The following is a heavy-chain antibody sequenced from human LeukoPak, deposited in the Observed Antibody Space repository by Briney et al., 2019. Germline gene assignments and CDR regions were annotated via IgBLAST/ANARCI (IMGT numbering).Heavy chain of an antibody. D-gene: IGHD5-12*01. Sequence: GRSLRLSCAASGFTFSSYGMHWVRQAPGKGLEWVAVISYDGSNKYYADSVKGRFTISRDNSKNTLYLQMNSLRAEDTAVYYCARVYHSGYSVYHYYGMDVWGQGTTVTVSS. CDR2: ISYDGSNK. V-gene: IGHV3-30*03. J-gene: IGHJ6*02. CDR3: ARVYHSGYSVYHYYGMDV. CDR1: GFTFSSYG.